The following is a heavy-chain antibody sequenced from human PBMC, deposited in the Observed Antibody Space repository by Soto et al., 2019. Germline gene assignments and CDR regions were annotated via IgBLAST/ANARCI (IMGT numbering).Heavy chain of an antibody. Sequence: SETLSLTCAFSVFSIIRCFYSWGWIRQPPWNGLEWIVYISHIWNTYYNPSLKIRVTISVDRSQNQFSLKLISVTSAETAVYYCATSRRPMIVIDLWGQRDLLTVSS. CDR1: VFSIIRCFYS. V-gene: IGHV4-30-2*01. D-gene: IGHD3-22*01. CDR3: ATSRRPMIVIDL. CDR2: ISHIWNT. J-gene: IGHJ5*02.